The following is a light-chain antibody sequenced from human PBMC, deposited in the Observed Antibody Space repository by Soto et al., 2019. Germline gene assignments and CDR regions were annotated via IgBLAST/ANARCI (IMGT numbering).Light chain of an antibody. CDR2: GAS. CDR1: QSVSSSY. V-gene: IGKV3-20*01. Sequence: EIVLTQSPGTLSLSPGERATLSCRASQSVSSSYLAWYQQKPGQAPRLLIYGASSSATGIPDRFSGSGSGTDFTLTISRLEPEAFAVYYCQQYGSSPRYTFGQGTKLEIK. J-gene: IGKJ2*01. CDR3: QQYGSSPRYT.